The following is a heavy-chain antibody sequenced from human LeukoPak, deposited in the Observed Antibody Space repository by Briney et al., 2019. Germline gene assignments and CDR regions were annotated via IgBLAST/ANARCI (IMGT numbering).Heavy chain of an antibody. CDR3: ARPNSGYAFDY. D-gene: IGHD2-8*01. CDR2: MSPNSGDT. Sequence: ASVKVSCKASGYTFTTHDINWVRQATGQGLEWLGWMSPNSGDTGYAQKFQGRVTMTSDSSISTAYMELSSLRSDDTAVYYCARPNSGYAFDYWGQGTLVTVSS. J-gene: IGHJ4*02. V-gene: IGHV1-8*01. CDR1: GYTFTTHD.